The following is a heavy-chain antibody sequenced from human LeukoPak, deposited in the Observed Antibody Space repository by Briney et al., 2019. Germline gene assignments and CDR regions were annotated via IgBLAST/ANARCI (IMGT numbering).Heavy chain of an antibody. Sequence: PSETLSLTCTVSGGSLSSYYWSWIRQPPGKGLEWIGYIYYSGSTNYNPSLKSRVTISVDTSKNQFSLKLSSVTAADTAVYYCARGSHTAIKNGMDVWGQGTTVTVSS. CDR2: IYYSGST. CDR1: GGSLSSYY. V-gene: IGHV4-59*01. CDR3: ARGSHTAIKNGMDV. D-gene: IGHD5-18*01. J-gene: IGHJ6*02.